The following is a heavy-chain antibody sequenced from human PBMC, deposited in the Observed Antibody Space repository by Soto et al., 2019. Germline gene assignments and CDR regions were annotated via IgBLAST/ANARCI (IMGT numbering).Heavy chain of an antibody. CDR3: AKSYSSNWYDYFDY. D-gene: IGHD6-13*01. CDR1: EFTFSTYA. Sequence: PGGSLRLSCEASEFTFSTYALRWVRQAPGKGLEWASAISGSGDTTYYADSVKGRFTISTDTSKNTLFLQMNSLRAEETALYYCAKSYSSNWYDYFDYWGQGTLITVS. V-gene: IGHV3-23*01. CDR2: ISGSGDTT. J-gene: IGHJ4*01.